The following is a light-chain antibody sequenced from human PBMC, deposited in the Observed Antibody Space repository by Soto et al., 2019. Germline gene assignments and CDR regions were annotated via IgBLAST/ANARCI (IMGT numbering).Light chain of an antibody. V-gene: IGKV3-15*01. CDR1: QSVSSN. J-gene: IGKJ5*01. CDR3: QQYNNWPPIT. CDR2: GAS. Sequence: EIVMTQSPATLSVSPGERATLSCRASQSVSSNLAWYQQKPGQAPRLLIYGASTRATGIPARFSVSVSGTEFNLTISSLQSEDFAVYYCQQYNNWPPITFGQGTRLEIK.